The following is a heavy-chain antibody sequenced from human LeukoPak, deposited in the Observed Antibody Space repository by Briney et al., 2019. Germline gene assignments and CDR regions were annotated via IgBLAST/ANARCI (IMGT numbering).Heavy chain of an antibody. D-gene: IGHD1-26*01. V-gene: IGHV3-21*01. CDR2: ISSSSSYI. CDR3: ARATWDPNYYYYMDV. Sequence: GGSLRLSCAASGFTLSSYTMKWVRQAPGKGLEWVSSISSSSSYIYYADSVKGRFTISRDNAKNSLYLQMNSLRAEDTAVYFCARATWDPNYYYYMDVWGKGTTVTISS. CDR1: GFTLSSYT. J-gene: IGHJ6*03.